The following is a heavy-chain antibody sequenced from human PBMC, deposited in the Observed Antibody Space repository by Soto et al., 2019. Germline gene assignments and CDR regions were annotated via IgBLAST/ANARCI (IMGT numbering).Heavy chain of an antibody. D-gene: IGHD3-22*01. CDR3: ARGPHYDSSGYYSDY. Sequence: GASVKVSCKASGYTFTSYAMHWVRQAPGQRLEWMGWINAGNGNTKYSQKFQGRVTITRDTSASTAYMELSSLRSEDTAAYYCARGPHYDSSGYYSDYWGQGTLVTVSS. CDR1: GYTFTSYA. J-gene: IGHJ4*02. V-gene: IGHV1-3*01. CDR2: INAGNGNT.